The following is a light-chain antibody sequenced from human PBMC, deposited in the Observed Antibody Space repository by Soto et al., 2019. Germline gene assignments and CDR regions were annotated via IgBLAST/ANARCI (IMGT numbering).Light chain of an antibody. V-gene: IGKV1-5*01. CDR1: QGITNW. J-gene: IGKJ2*01. CDR3: QQYQNYSPYT. CDR2: DAS. Sequence: IQMTQSPPTLSASVGDKVTITCRASQGITNWLAWYQQRPGKAPQLLLSDASTLQSGVPSRFSGSGSGTEFTLTISSLQPDDFATYYCQQYQNYSPYTFGQGTKPEI.